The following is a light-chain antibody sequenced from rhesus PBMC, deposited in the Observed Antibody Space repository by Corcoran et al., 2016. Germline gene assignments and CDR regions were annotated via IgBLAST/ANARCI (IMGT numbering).Light chain of an antibody. J-gene: IGKJ4*01. CDR3: QQPGHSPLT. V-gene: IGKV1-69*01. CDR2: RAS. CDR1: QAISTW. Sequence: DIQMTQSPSSLSASVGDRVTITCRARQAISTWLAWSQQQPGKAPNLLIYRASNVETGVPSRFRGSGSGTDFTLTISSLQPEDIATYYCQQPGHSPLTFGGGTKVEIK.